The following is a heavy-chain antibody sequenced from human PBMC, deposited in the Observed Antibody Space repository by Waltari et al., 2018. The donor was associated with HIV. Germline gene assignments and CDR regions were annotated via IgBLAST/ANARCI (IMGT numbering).Heavy chain of an antibody. D-gene: IGHD6-6*01. CDR3: ARVVLTAARLGLNWFDP. CDR1: GGSFSGYY. Sequence: QVQLQQWGAGLLKPSETLSLTCAVYGGSFSGYYWSWIRQPPGKGLEWLGEIKHSGSTNYNPSLKSRVTISVDTSKNQFSLKLSSVTAADTAVYYCARVVLTAARLGLNWFDPWGQGTLVTVSS. V-gene: IGHV4-34*01. J-gene: IGHJ5*02. CDR2: IKHSGST.